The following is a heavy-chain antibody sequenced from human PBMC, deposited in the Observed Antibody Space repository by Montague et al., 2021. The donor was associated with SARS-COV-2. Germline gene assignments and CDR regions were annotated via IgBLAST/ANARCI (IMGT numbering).Heavy chain of an antibody. Sequence: SETLSLTCTVSGGSITRNYYWGWIRQPPGKGLEWGGNSYYSGTTFINPSLKSRVTISVDASKNQFSLNLTSVTAADTAVYYCARPLVRGAPKAFDIWGQGALVIVS. J-gene: IGHJ3*02. CDR3: ARPLVRGAPKAFDI. CDR1: GGSITRNYY. CDR2: SYYSGTT. D-gene: IGHD3-10*01. V-gene: IGHV4-39*01.